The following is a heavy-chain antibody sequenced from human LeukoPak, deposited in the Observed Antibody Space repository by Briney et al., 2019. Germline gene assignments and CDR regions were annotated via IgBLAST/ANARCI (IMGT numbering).Heavy chain of an antibody. V-gene: IGHV3-20*04. J-gene: IGHJ4*02. CDR2: INWNGGST. CDR3: ARGATIFGVVTAFDY. D-gene: IGHD3-3*01. Sequence: GGSLRLSCAASGFTFDDYGVSWVRQAPGKGLEWVSGINWNGGSTGYADSVKGRFTISRDNAKNSLYLQMNSLRAEDTAVYYCARGATIFGVVTAFDYWGQGTLVTVSS. CDR1: GFTFDDYG.